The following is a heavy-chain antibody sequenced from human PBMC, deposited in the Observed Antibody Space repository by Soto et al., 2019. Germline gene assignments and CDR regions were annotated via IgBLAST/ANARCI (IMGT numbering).Heavy chain of an antibody. CDR1: GFTFSNYW. CDR3: ARPKYYYHSSGYFY. D-gene: IGHD3-22*01. CDR2: INSDGSSI. J-gene: IGHJ4*02. Sequence: PGGSLRLACAASGFTFSNYWMHWVRQAPGKGLVWVSRINSDGSSISYVDSVKGRFTISRDNAKNTLYLQMNSLRAEDTAVYYCARPKYYYHSSGYFYWGQGTLVTVSS. V-gene: IGHV3-74*01.